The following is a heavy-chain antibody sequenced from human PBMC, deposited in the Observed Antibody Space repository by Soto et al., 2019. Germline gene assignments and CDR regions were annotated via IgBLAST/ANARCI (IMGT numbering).Heavy chain of an antibody. CDR2: ILPFIGTA. CDR1: GGSFRREA. V-gene: IGHV1-69*04. CDR3: ERGHEVGGNSDAFDV. Sequence: QVQLVQSGAEVKKPGSSVKVSCKASGGSFRREAINWLRQAPGQGPEWMGNILPFIGTADYAQKFQGRVTVTADMSTTTVYMELNSLRVEDTAVYYCERGHEVGGNSDAFDVWGQGTTVIVSS. D-gene: IGHD2-15*01. J-gene: IGHJ3*01.